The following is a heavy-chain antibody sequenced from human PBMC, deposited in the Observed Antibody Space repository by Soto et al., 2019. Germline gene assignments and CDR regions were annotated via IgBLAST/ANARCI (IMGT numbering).Heavy chain of an antibody. Sequence: QLQLQESGPGLVKPSETLSLTCTVSGGSISSSSYYWGWIRQPPGKGLEWIGSIYYSGSTYYNPSLKSRVTISVDPSKNPFSLKLSSVTAADTAVYYCASSPPPPLWFGESVIYFDYWGQGTLVTVSS. CDR2: IYYSGST. J-gene: IGHJ4*02. CDR1: GGSISSSSYY. D-gene: IGHD3-10*01. V-gene: IGHV4-39*01. CDR3: ASSPPPPLWFGESVIYFDY.